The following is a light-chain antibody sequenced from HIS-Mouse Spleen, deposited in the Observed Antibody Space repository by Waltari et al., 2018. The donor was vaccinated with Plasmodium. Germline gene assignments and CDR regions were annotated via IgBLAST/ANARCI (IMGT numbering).Light chain of an antibody. Sequence: IVMTQSPATLSVSPGDRATLSCSAIQSVISNLAWYQQKPGQATRLLIYGASTRATGIPARCGGRGSGTEFTLTISSLQSEDFAVYDCQQYNNGSFTFGPGTKVDIK. CDR1: QSVISN. CDR3: QQYNNGSFT. J-gene: IGKJ3*01. V-gene: IGKV3-15*01. CDR2: GAS.